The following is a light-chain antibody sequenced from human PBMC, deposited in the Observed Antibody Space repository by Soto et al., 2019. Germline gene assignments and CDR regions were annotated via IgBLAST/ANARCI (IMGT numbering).Light chain of an antibody. Sequence: EIVLTQSPATLSLSPGERATLXXRASQSVSSYLAWYQQKPGQAPRLFXYDASNRATGIPARFSGSGSGTDFTLTISSLEPEDFAVYYCQQRSNWPPWTFGQGTKVDIK. J-gene: IGKJ1*01. V-gene: IGKV3-11*01. CDR1: QSVSSY. CDR2: DAS. CDR3: QQRSNWPPWT.